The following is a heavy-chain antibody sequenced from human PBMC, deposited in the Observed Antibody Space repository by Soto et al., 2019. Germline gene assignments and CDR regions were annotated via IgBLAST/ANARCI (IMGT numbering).Heavy chain of an antibody. D-gene: IGHD3-22*01. V-gene: IGHV3-21*01. CDR3: AGDFAASSYYYDSSGYYYYFDY. Sequence: GGSLRLSCAASGFTFSSYSMNWVRQAPGKGLEWVSSISSSSSYIYYADSVKGRFTISRDNAKNSLYLQMNSLRAEDTAVYYCAGDFAASSYYYDSSGYYYYFDYWGQGTLVTVSS. J-gene: IGHJ4*02. CDR2: ISSSSSYI. CDR1: GFTFSSYS.